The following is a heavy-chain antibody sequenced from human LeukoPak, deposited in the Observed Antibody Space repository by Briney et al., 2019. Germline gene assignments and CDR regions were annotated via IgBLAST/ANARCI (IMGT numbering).Heavy chain of an antibody. V-gene: IGHV1-18*01. J-gene: IGHJ4*02. CDR1: GYTFTSYG. CDR3: ARGTKYSSSWYGFDY. D-gene: IGHD6-13*01. Sequence: AAVKVTFKSSGYTFTSYGISWVRQPPGQGLEWMGLISAYNGNTNYAQKLQGRVTMTTDTSTSTAYMDLRSLRSDDTAVYYCARGTKYSSSWYGFDYWGQGTLVTVSS. CDR2: ISAYNGNT.